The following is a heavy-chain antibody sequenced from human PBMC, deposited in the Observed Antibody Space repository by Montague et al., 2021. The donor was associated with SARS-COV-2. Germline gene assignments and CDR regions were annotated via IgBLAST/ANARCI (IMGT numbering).Heavy chain of an antibody. D-gene: IGHD6-13*01. CDR3: ARVWYSSSWYYFDY. Sequence: SETLSLTCTVSGGSISSYYWSWIRQPAGKGLEWIGRIYTSGSTNYNPSLKSRVTMSVDPSKNQFSLKLSSVTAADTAVYYCARVWYSSSWYYFDYWGQGTLVTVSS. CDR2: IYTSGST. J-gene: IGHJ4*02. CDR1: GGSISSYY. V-gene: IGHV4-4*07.